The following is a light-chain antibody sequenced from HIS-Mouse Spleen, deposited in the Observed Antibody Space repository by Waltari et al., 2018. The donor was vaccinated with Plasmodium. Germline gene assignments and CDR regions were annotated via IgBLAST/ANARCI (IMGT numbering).Light chain of an antibody. V-gene: IGKV1-39*01. CDR3: QQSYSTWT. J-gene: IGKJ1*01. CDR2: AAS. Sequence: DIQMTQSPSSLSASVGDSVTITCRASQSISSYLNWYQQKPGKAPKLLIYAASSLQSGVPSRFSGSGSGTDFTLSISSLQPEDFGTYYCQQSYSTWTFGQGTKVEIK. CDR1: QSISSY.